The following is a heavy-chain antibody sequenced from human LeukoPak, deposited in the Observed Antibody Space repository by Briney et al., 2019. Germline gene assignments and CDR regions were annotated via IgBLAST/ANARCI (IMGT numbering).Heavy chain of an antibody. J-gene: IGHJ4*02. Sequence: PGGSLRLSCAASGFTFSDHYMDWVRQAPGKGLEWVGRTRNKANSYTTEYAASVKGRFTISRDDSKNSLYLQMNSLKTEDTAVYYCARPSIVGGSAPNTPFDYWGQGTLVTVSS. V-gene: IGHV3-72*01. D-gene: IGHD1-26*01. CDR1: GFTFSDHY. CDR2: TRNKANSYTT. CDR3: ARPSIVGGSAPNTPFDY.